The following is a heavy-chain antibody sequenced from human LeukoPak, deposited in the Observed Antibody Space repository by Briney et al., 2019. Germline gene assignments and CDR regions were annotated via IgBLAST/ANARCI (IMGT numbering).Heavy chain of an antibody. CDR3: AREPAIVLMVYAIPVYFDY. CDR2: ISYDGSNK. CDR1: GFTFGSYA. D-gene: IGHD2-8*01. V-gene: IGHV3-30-3*01. Sequence: PGGSLRLSCAASGFTFGSYAMHWVRQAPGKGLEWVAVISYDGSNKYYADSVKGRFTISRDNSKNTLYLQMNSLRAEDTAVYYCAREPAIVLMVYAIPVYFDYWGQGTLVTVSS. J-gene: IGHJ4*02.